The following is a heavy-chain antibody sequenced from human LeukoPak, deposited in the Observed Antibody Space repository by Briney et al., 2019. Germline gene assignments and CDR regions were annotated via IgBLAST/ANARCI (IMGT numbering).Heavy chain of an antibody. CDR3: ARTSIGWYTFDY. V-gene: IGHV3-11*01. CDR1: GFTFSDYY. CDR2: ISRSGSTI. Sequence: GGSLRLSCAASGFTFSDYYMSWIRQAPGKGLEWLSYISRSGSTIYYAESVKGRFTISRDNAKNSLYLQMSSLRAEDTAVYYCARTSIGWYTFDYWGQGALVTVSS. J-gene: IGHJ4*02. D-gene: IGHD6-19*01.